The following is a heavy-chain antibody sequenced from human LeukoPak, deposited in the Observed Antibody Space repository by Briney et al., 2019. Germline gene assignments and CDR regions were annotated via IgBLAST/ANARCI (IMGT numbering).Heavy chain of an antibody. CDR2: IFSSNSYI. D-gene: IGHD2-15*01. Sequence: GGSLRLSCAASGFTFSDFSMNWVRQAPGKGLEWVSSIFSSNSYIYYTDSVKGRFTLSTDNAKNSLYLQMNSLRAEDTAVYYCARDGGRREDYWGQGALVTVSS. V-gene: IGHV3-21*01. J-gene: IGHJ4*02. CDR3: ARDGGRREDY. CDR1: GFTFSDFS.